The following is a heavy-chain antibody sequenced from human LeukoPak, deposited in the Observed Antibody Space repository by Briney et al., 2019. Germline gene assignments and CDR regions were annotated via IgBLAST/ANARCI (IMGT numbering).Heavy chain of an antibody. CDR2: IISDGTSA. CDR1: GFTFSDYW. Sequence: PGGSLRLSCAASGFTFSDYWMHWVRQALGKGLVWVSRIISDGTSATYADSVKGRFTMSRDNAKNTLYLEMNSLRADDTAVYYCARDARYNIDVWGQGTTVTVSS. V-gene: IGHV3-74*01. D-gene: IGHD3-9*01. CDR3: ARDARYNIDV. J-gene: IGHJ6*02.